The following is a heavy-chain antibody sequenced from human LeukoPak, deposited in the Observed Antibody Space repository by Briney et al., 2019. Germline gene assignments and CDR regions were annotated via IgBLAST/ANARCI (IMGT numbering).Heavy chain of an antibody. Sequence: ASVKVSCKASGYTFTSYDINWVRQATGQGLEWMGWMNPNSGNTGYAQKFQGRVTMTRNTSISTAYMELSSLRSEDTAVYYCARVGGQRITMVRGVIIRPLGYWGQGTLVTVSS. J-gene: IGHJ4*02. CDR3: ARVGGQRITMVRGVIIRPLGY. V-gene: IGHV1-8*01. D-gene: IGHD3-10*01. CDR2: MNPNSGNT. CDR1: GYTFTSYD.